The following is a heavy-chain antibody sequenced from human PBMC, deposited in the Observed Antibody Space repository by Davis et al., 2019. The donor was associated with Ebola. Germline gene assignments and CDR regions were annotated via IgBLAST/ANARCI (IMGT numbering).Heavy chain of an antibody. CDR3: ARDRGE. CDR2: ISYDGSNK. V-gene: IGHV3-30-3*01. Sequence: GESLKISCAASGFTFSSYAMHWVRQAPGKGLEWVAVISYDGSNKYYADSVKGRFTISRDNSKNTLSLQMNSLRAEDTDVYYCARDRGEGGQGTLVTVSS. J-gene: IGHJ4*02. CDR1: GFTFSSYA. D-gene: IGHD3-16*01.